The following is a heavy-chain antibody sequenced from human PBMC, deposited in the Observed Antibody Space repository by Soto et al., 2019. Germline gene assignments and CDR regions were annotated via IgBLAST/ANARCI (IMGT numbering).Heavy chain of an antibody. V-gene: IGHV1-69*01. D-gene: IGHD3-10*01. CDR3: AREPFGRFDP. CDR1: GDSFGSYA. J-gene: IGHJ5*02. CDR2: IIPVFGTT. Sequence: QMQLVQSGPEVKKPGSSVKVSYKASGDSFGSYAVSWVRQAPGRGLEWMGAIIPVFGTTNYTQKFQGRVTITADDSTTTAYMELSSLRSDDTAVYYCAREPFGRFDPWGQGTLVTVSS.